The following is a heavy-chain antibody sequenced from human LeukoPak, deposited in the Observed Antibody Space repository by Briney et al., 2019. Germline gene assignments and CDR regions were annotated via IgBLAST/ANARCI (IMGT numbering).Heavy chain of an antibody. CDR2: ITVMSGTA. CDR1: RFTFSSYA. CDR3: ATELRGYSFGYDS. Sequence: GGSLRLSCAASRFTFSSYAIAWVRQAPGQGLEWMGRITVMSGTANYAQKFQDRVTITTDESTRTSYMEVSSLRSEDTAVYFCATELRGYSFGYDSWGQGTLVTVSS. V-gene: IGHV1-69*05. J-gene: IGHJ5*01. D-gene: IGHD5-12*01.